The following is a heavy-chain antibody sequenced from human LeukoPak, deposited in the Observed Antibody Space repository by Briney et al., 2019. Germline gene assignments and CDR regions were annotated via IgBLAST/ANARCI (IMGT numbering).Heavy chain of an antibody. D-gene: IGHD5-18*01. CDR1: GFTFSSYS. CDR3: AKQQGALIQQWYFDY. CDR2: ISSSSYI. V-gene: IGHV3-21*01. J-gene: IGHJ4*02. Sequence: GGSLRLSCAASGFTFSSYSMNWVRQAPGKGLEWVSSISSSSYIYYADSVKGRFTISRDNAKNSLYLQMNSLRAEDTAVYYCAKQQGALIQQWYFDYWGQGTLVTVSS.